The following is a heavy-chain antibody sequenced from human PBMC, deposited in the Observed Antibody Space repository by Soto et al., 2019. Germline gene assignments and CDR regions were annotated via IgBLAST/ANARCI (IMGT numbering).Heavy chain of an antibody. Sequence: TGGSLRLSCAASGFTFSNAWMNWVRQAPGKGLEWVSSISSSSSYIYYADSVKGRFTISRDNAKNSLYLQMNSLRAEDTAVYYCARVTRPDTAMWDAFDIWGQGTMVTVSS. CDR1: GFTFSNAW. CDR2: ISSSSSYI. V-gene: IGHV3-21*01. J-gene: IGHJ3*02. D-gene: IGHD5-18*01. CDR3: ARVTRPDTAMWDAFDI.